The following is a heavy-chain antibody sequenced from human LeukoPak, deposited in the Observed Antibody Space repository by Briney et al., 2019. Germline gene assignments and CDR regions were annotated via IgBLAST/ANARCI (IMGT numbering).Heavy chain of an antibody. V-gene: IGHV4-38-2*01. Sequence: KTSETLSLTCAVSAYSISSGYYWAWIRQPPGKGLEWIGSIYHSGTTYYNPSLKSRVTISVDTSKNQFSLKLSSVTAADTAVYYCARTGYYSGGSCYSDYWGQGTLVTVSS. CDR3: ARTGYYSGGSCYSDY. D-gene: IGHD2-15*01. CDR1: AYSISSGYY. CDR2: IYHSGTT. J-gene: IGHJ4*02.